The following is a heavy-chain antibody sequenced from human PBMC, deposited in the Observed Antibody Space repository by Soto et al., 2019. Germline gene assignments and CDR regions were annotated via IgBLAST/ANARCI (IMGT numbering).Heavy chain of an antibody. CDR3: AAGEASSRNLAPYYLDF. CDR1: GGSMRNYF. J-gene: IGHJ4*02. CDR2: IHYSGTT. V-gene: IGHV4-59*01. Sequence: ETLSLTCTVSGGSMRNYFWTWIRQPPGKGLEWIGYIHYSGTTSFFPSYNPSLRSRVTISEDTSKNQFSLKLLSVTTADTAVYFCAAGEASSRNLAPYYLDFWGQGTLVTVS. D-gene: IGHD6-13*01.